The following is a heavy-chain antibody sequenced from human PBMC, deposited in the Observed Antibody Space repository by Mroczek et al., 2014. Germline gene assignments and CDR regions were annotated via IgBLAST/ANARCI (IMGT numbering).Heavy chain of an antibody. CDR1: GGSISSYY. J-gene: IGHJ6*02. CDR2: IYTSGST. V-gene: IGHV4-4*07. D-gene: IGHD2-2*02. CDR3: ARGIVVVPAAIKSGYYYYGMDV. Sequence: QVQLQESGPGLVKPSETLSLTCTVSGGSISSYYWSWIRQPAGKGLEWIGRIYTSGSTNYNPSLKSRVTMSVDTSKNQFSLKLSSVTAADTAVYYCARGIVVVPAAIKSGYYYYGMDVVGPRDHGHRLL.